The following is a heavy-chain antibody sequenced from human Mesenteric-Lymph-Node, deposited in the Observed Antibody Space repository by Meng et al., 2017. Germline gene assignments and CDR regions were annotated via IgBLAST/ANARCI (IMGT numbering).Heavy chain of an antibody. CDR1: GFTFSNYA. V-gene: IGHV3-30*04. Sequence: GGSLRLSCAASGFTFSNYAMHWVRQAPGKGLEWLAVISYDGNNNYYAVSVKGRYTISRDNSKNTLYLQMNSLGAEDTALYYCARGYCHGSGCYSRIPFDYWGQGTLVTVSS. J-gene: IGHJ4*02. D-gene: IGHD2-15*01. CDR3: ARGYCHGSGCYSRIPFDY. CDR2: ISYDGNNN.